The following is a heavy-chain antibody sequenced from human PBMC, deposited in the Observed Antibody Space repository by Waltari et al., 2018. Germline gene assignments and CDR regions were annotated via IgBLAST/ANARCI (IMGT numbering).Heavy chain of an antibody. CDR1: GYSISSGYY. D-gene: IGHD3-9*01. CDR2: IYHSGST. J-gene: IGHJ4*02. CDR3: ARRGYYDILTGSYPYYFDY. V-gene: IGHV4-38-2*01. Sequence: QVQLQESGPGLVKPSETLSLTCAVSGYSISSGYYWGWIRQPPGKGLEWIGSIYHSGSTYYNPSLNSRVTISVDTSKNQFSRKLSSVTAADTAVYYCARRGYYDILTGSYPYYFDYWGQGTLVTVSS.